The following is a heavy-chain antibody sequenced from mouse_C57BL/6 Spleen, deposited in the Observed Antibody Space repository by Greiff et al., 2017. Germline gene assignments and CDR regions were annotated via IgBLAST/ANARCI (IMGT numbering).Heavy chain of an antibody. CDR1: EYEFPSHD. CDR3: ARHGKGRGWFAY. V-gene: IGHV5-2*01. Sequence: EVKLMESGGGLVQPGESLKLSCESNEYEFPSHDMSWVRKTPEKRLELVAAINSDGGSPYYPDTMERRFIISRDNTKKTLYLQMSSLRSEDTALYYCARHGKGRGWFAYWGQGTLVTVSA. D-gene: IGHD3-3*01. CDR2: INSDGGSP. J-gene: IGHJ3*01.